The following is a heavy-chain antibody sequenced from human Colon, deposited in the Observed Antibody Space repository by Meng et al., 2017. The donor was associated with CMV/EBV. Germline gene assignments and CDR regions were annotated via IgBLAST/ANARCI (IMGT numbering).Heavy chain of an antibody. CDR2: LNHSGST. CDR1: GGSFNAYY. D-gene: IGHD3-3*01. Sequence: QVQLQQWGAGLLKPSEPLSLTCAISGGSFNAYYLTWIRQSPGKGLEWIGELNHSGSTNYNPSLKSRVTISIDTSKRHFSLRLTSVTAADTAVYYCARGRNGWLLPLDSWGQGTLVTVSS. V-gene: IGHV4-34*01. CDR3: ARGRNGWLLPLDS. J-gene: IGHJ4*02.